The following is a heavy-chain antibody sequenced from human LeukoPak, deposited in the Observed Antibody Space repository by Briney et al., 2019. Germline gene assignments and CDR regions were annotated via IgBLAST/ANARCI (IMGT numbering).Heavy chain of an antibody. CDR1: GFTFSSYS. Sequence: GGSLRLSCAASGFTFSSYSMNWVRQAPGKGLEWVSSISSSSSYIYYADSVKGRFTISRDNAKNSLYLQMNSLRAEDTAVYYCARGSSDSGYDYDFDYWGQGTLVTVSS. CDR3: ARGSSDSGYDYDFDY. D-gene: IGHD5-12*01. V-gene: IGHV3-21*01. CDR2: ISSSSSYI. J-gene: IGHJ4*02.